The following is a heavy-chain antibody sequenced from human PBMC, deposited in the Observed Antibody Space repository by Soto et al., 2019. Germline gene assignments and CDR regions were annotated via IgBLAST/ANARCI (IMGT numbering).Heavy chain of an antibody. CDR1: GFTFSSYG. Sequence: RSLRLSCAASGFTFSSYGMHWVRQAPGKGLEWVAVISYDGSNKYYADSVKGRFTISRDNSKNTLYLQMNSLRAEDTAVYYCAINGDSGWSDYWGQGTLVTVSS. V-gene: IGHV3-30*03. J-gene: IGHJ4*02. D-gene: IGHD6-19*01. CDR2: ISYDGSNK. CDR3: AINGDSGWSDY.